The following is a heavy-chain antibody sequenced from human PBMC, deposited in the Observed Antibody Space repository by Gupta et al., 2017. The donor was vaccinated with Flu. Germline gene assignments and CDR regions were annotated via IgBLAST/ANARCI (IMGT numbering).Heavy chain of an antibody. V-gene: IGHV3-23*01. Sequence: EVQLLESGGGLVQPGGSLRLSCAASGFTFSSYAMSWVRQAPGKGLEWVSAISGSGGSTYYADSVKGRFTISRDNSKNTLYLQMNSLRAEDTAVYYCAKDRRGSGWYITAFDIWGQGTMVTVSS. J-gene: IGHJ3*02. D-gene: IGHD6-19*01. CDR2: ISGSGGST. CDR3: AKDRRGSGWYITAFDI. CDR1: GFTFSSYA.